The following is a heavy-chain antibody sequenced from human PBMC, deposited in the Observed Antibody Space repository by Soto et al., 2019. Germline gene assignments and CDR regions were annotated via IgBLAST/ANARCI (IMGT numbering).Heavy chain of an antibody. CDR2: ISSNGGST. J-gene: IGHJ4*02. D-gene: IGHD3-9*01. V-gene: IGHV3-64*01. Sequence: GGSLRLSCAAYGFTFSSYAMHWVRQAPGKGLEYVSSISSNGGSTYYANSVKGRFTISRDNSKNTLYLQMGSLRAEDMAVYYCARARYFDWFPFDYWGQGTLVTVSS. CDR3: ARARYFDWFPFDY. CDR1: GFTFSSYA.